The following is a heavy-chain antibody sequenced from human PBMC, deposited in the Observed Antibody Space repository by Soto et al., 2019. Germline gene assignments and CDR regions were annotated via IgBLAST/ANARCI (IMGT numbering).Heavy chain of an antibody. Sequence: GASVKVSCKASGYIFTGYFIQWLRQAPGQGLEWMGWINPNTSATNYAQKFQGRVTMTRDTSLGAAYMELTSLRPDDTALYYCARITWGRDHHYGMDVWGPGTTVTVSS. J-gene: IGHJ6*02. V-gene: IGHV1-2*02. CDR2: INPNTSAT. CDR1: GYIFTGYF. D-gene: IGHD1-26*01. CDR3: ARITWGRDHHYGMDV.